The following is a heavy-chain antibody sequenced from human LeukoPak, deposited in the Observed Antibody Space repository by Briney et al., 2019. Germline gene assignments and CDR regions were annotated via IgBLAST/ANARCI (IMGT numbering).Heavy chain of an antibody. CDR1: GGSISSYY. CDR2: IYYSGST. J-gene: IGHJ4*02. D-gene: IGHD3-22*01. CDR3: ATEDSSGSLDY. Sequence: PSETLSLTCTVSGGSISSYYWSWIRQPPGKGLEWIGYIYYSGSTNYNPSLKSRVTISVDTSKNQFPLKLSSVTAADTAVYYCATEDSSGSLDYWGQGTLVTVSS. V-gene: IGHV4-59*01.